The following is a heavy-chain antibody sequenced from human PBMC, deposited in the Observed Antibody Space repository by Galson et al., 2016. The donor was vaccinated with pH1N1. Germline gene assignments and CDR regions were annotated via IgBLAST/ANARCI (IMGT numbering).Heavy chain of an antibody. CDR2: TYYRSKWYN. J-gene: IGHJ6*02. V-gene: IGHV6-1*01. D-gene: IGHD3-22*01. CDR3: ARGGFYYDSSGPSYGMDV. Sequence: AISGDSASSNSAAWNWIRQSPSRGLEWLGRTYYRSKWYNDYAVSVKSRITINPDTSKNQFSLQLNSVTPEDTAVYYCARGGFYYDSSGPSYGMDVWGQGTTVTVSS. CDR1: GDSASSNSAA.